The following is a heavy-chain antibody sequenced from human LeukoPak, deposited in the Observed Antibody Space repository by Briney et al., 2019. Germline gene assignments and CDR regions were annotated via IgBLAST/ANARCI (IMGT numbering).Heavy chain of an antibody. J-gene: IGHJ4*02. CDR3: ARERYNWKANGNFDY. Sequence: GASVNVSCKASGYTFTSYDINWVRQAPGQGLEWMGIINPSGGSTSYAQKFQGRVTMTRDTSTSTVYMELSSLRSEDTAVYYCARERYNWKANGNFDYWGQGTLVTVSS. V-gene: IGHV1-46*03. D-gene: IGHD1-1*01. CDR2: INPSGGST. CDR1: GYTFTSYD.